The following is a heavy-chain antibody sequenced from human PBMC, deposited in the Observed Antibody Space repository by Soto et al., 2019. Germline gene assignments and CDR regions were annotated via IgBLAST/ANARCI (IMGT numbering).Heavy chain of an antibody. V-gene: IGHV5-51*01. D-gene: IGHD1-1*01. CDR2: IYPGDSDT. J-gene: IGHJ6*02. Sequence: GESLKISCRGSGYSFTSYWIGWVRQMPGKGLEWMGIIYPGDSDTRYSPSFQGQVTISADKSISTAYLQWSSLKASDTAMYYCARRQTESYYYYGMDVWGQGTTVTVSS. CDR1: GYSFTSYW. CDR3: ARRQTESYYYYGMDV.